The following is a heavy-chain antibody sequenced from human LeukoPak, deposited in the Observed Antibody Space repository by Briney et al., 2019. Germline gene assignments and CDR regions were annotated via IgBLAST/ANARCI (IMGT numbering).Heavy chain of an antibody. Sequence: GASVKVSCKASGGTFSSYAISWVRQAPGQGLEWMGGIIPIFGTANYAQKFQGRVTITTDESTSTAYMELSSLRSEDTAVYYCARDPSITMMVGWFDPWGQGTLVTVSS. D-gene: IGHD3-22*01. CDR2: IIPIFGTA. V-gene: IGHV1-69*05. J-gene: IGHJ5*02. CDR3: ARDPSITMMVGWFDP. CDR1: GGTFSSYA.